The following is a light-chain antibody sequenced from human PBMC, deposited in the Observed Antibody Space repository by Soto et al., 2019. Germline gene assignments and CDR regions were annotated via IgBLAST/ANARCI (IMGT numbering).Light chain of an antibody. V-gene: IGLV2-14*01. Sequence: QSAGTQPARVSGSPGQSITISCAGTRDDIGAYDYVSWYQQHPGNAPKLLVYEVTNRPSGVSDRFSGSKSGNTASLTISGLQAEDEADYYCNSYTNSSAVVFGGGTKVTVL. J-gene: IGLJ2*01. CDR3: NSYTNSSAVV. CDR2: EVT. CDR1: RDDIGAYDY.